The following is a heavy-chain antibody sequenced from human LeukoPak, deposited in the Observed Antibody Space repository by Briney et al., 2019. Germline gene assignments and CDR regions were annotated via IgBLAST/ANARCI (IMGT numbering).Heavy chain of an antibody. Sequence: SGGSLRLSCAASGFTFRNYWMNWVRQAPGKGLECLANIKEDGSETYYADSVVGRFTISRDNAKNSLYLQMNSLRAEDTAVYYCARYSSSWYGVDYWGQGTLVTVSS. CDR1: GFTFRNYW. D-gene: IGHD6-13*01. J-gene: IGHJ4*02. CDR3: ARYSSSWYGVDY. V-gene: IGHV3-7*03. CDR2: IKEDGSET.